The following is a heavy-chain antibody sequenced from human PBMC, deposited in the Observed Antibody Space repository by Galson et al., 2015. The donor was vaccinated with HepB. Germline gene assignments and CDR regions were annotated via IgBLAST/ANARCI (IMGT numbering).Heavy chain of an antibody. CDR3: AQDLTYYYGSGSYFVAMDV. V-gene: IGHV3-9*01. Sequence: SLRLSCAASGFTFEDYAMHWVRQVPGKGLEWVSGISWNSDFTGYADSVRGRFTISRDNARHSLYLQMNSLRTEDTALYYCAQDLTYYYGSGSYFVAMDVWGQGTTVTVSS. J-gene: IGHJ6*02. D-gene: IGHD3-10*01. CDR1: GFTFEDYA. CDR2: ISWNSDFT.